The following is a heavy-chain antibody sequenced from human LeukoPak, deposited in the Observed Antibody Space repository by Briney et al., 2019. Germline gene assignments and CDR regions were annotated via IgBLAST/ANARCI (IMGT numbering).Heavy chain of an antibody. J-gene: IGHJ6*03. CDR2: INSDGSST. CDR3: ARDRGQLERRARGDYYYYYMDV. CDR1: GFTFSSYW. D-gene: IGHD1-1*01. V-gene: IGHV3-74*01. Sequence: PGGSLRLSCAASGFTFSSYWMHWVRQAPGKGLVWVSRINSDGSSTSYADSVKGRFTISRDNAKNTLYLQMNSLRAEDTAVYYCARDRGQLERRARGDYYYYYMDVWGKGTTVTISS.